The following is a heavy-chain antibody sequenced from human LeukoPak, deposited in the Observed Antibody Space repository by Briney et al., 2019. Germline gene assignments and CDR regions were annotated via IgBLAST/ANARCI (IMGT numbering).Heavy chain of an antibody. V-gene: IGHV4-59*01. CDR3: AREEVPARIDY. CDR2: IYYSGST. CDR1: GGSFSAYY. D-gene: IGHD2-2*01. J-gene: IGHJ4*02. Sequence: SETLSLTCAVYGGSFSAYYWSWIRQPPGKGLEWIGYIYYSGSTNYNPSLKSRVTISVDTSKNQFSLKLSSVTAADTAVYYCAREEVPARIDYWGQGTLVTVSS.